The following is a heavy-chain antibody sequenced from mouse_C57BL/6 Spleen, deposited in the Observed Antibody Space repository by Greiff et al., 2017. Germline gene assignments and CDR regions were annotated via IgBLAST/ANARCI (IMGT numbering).Heavy chain of an antibody. Sequence: EVHLVESGGGLVQPGGSLSLSCAASGFTFTDYYMSWVRQPPGKALEWLGFIRNKANGYTTEYSASVKGRFTISRDNSQSSLYLQMHALKAEDSATYYCAREHWYFDVWGTGTTVTVSS. CDR3: AREHWYFDV. CDR2: IRNKANGYTT. V-gene: IGHV7-3*01. J-gene: IGHJ1*03. CDR1: GFTFTDYY.